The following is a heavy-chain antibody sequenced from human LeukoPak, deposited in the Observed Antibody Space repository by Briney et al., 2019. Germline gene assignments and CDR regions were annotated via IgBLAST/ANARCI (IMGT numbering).Heavy chain of an antibody. J-gene: IGHJ4*02. CDR2: ISGSGTTK. CDR1: GFTFSRFT. Sequence: PGGSLRLSCAASGFTFSRFTMNWVRQAPGKGLEWVSYISGSGTTKYYADSVQGRFTISRDNAKNSLYLQMNSLRAEDTAVYYCARDPYEDYWGQGTLVTVSS. D-gene: IGHD5-12*01. V-gene: IGHV3-48*04. CDR3: ARDPYEDY.